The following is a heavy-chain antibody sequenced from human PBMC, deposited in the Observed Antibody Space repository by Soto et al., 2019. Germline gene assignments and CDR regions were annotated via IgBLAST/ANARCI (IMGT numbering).Heavy chain of an antibody. J-gene: IGHJ4*02. CDR1: GDSISSSGFY. D-gene: IGHD6-19*01. V-gene: IGHV4-39*01. CDR3: ARRQQWLAGYFDY. Sequence: SETLSLTCAVSGDSISSSGFYWGWIRQPPGKGLEWIGRIYYSGSTYYNPSLKSRVTISVDTSKSQLSLKMRSGTAADTAVYYCARRQQWLAGYFDYWGQGTLVTVSS. CDR2: IYYSGST.